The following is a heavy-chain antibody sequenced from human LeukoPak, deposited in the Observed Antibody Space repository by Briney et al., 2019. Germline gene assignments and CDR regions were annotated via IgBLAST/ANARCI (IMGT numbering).Heavy chain of an antibody. Sequence: PSETLSLTCAVYGGSFSGYYWSWIRQPPGKGLEWIGEINHSGSTNYNPSLKRRVTISVDTSEKQCSLKLSSVPAADTAVYYCARGGIYSTGSLWPTKNYYFDYWGQGTLVTVSS. CDR1: GGSFSGYY. J-gene: IGHJ4*02. CDR3: ARGGIYSTGSLWPTKNYYFDY. V-gene: IGHV4-34*01. D-gene: IGHD3-10*01. CDR2: INHSGST.